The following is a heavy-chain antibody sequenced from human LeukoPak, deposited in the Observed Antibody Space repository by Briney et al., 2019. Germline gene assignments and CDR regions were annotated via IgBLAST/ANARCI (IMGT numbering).Heavy chain of an antibody. CDR1: GFTFSSYS. D-gene: IGHD1-26*01. CDR2: ISSSSSTI. CDR3: ARDLRYSGSYLSYYYYMDV. J-gene: IGHJ6*03. Sequence: GGSLRLSCAASGFTFSSYSMNWVRQAPGKGLEWVSYISSSSSTIYYADSVKGRFTISRDNAKNSLYLQMNSLRAEDTAVYYCARDLRYSGSYLSYYYYMDVWGKGTTVTVSS. V-gene: IGHV3-48*01.